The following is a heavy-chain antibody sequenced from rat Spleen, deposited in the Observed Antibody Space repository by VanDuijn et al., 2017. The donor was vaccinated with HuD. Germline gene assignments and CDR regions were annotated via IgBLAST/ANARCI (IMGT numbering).Heavy chain of an antibody. CDR1: GFTFNNYV. D-gene: IGHD1-9*01. J-gene: IGHJ2*01. V-gene: IGHV5-29*01. CDR3: ARRHYGYTDYFDY. CDR2: FSYDGFTT. Sequence: EVQLVESGGGLVQPGRSLKLSCAVSGFTFNNYVMAWVRQAPTKGLEWVAAFSYDGFTTYYRASVRGRFTISSDNAKSTLSLQMDSLGSEDTATYYCARRHYGYTDYFDYWGQGVMVTVSS.